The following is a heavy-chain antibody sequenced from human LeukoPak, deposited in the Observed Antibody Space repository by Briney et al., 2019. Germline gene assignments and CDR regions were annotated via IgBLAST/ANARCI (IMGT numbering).Heavy chain of an antibody. CDR2: ITWNGGST. CDR1: GFSFNDYG. CDR3: ARGGGSIRHSYYYYVDV. J-gene: IGHJ6*03. V-gene: IGHV3-20*04. D-gene: IGHD2-15*01. Sequence: GSLRLSCAASGFSFNDYGMSWVRQAPGQGPEWVSGITWNGGSTDYAASVKGRFTISRDNAKNSLYLRMNSLRDEDTALYYCARGGGSIRHSYYYYVDVRGKGTSVTVSS.